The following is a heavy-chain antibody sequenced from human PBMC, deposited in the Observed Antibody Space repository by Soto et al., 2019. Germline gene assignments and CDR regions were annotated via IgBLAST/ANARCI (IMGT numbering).Heavy chain of an antibody. CDR2: INHSGST. CDR3: ARGARARWFDP. D-gene: IGHD6-6*01. Sequence: SETLSLTCAVYGGSFSGYYWSWIRQPPGKGLEWIGEINHSGSTNYNPSLKSRVTISVDTSKNQFSLKLSSVTAADTAVYYCARGARARWFDPWGQGTLVTVSS. V-gene: IGHV4-34*01. CDR1: GGSFSGYY. J-gene: IGHJ5*02.